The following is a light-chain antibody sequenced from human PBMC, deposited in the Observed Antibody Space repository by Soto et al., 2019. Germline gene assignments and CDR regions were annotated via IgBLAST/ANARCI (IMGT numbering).Light chain of an antibody. V-gene: IGLV4-69*01. CDR2: VTSDGSH. CDR3: QTWGTSLVV. Sequence: QPVLTQLPSASASLGASVKLTCTLSSGHSRYAIAWHQQQPEKGPRYLMKVTSDGSHIKGDGIPDRFSGSSSGAERYLTISSLQSEDEADYYCQTWGTSLVVFGGGTKVTVL. J-gene: IGLJ2*01. CDR1: SGHSRYA.